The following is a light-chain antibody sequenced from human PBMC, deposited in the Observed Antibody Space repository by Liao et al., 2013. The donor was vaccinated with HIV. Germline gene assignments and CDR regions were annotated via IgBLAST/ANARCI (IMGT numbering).Light chain of an antibody. J-gene: IGLJ1*01. CDR3: QAWDSGTGV. V-gene: IGLV3-21*01. Sequence: SYELTQPPSVSVAPGKTARITCGGNNIGSKSVHWYQQKPGQSPVLVIYQDFKRPSGIPERFSGSNSGTTATLTISGTQAIDEADYYCQAWDSGTGVFGTGTKVTVL. CDR1: NIGSKS. CDR2: QDF.